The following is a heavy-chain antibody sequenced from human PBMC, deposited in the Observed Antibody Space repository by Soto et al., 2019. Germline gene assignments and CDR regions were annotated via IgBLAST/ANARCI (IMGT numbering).Heavy chain of an antibody. J-gene: IGHJ4*02. CDR2: TYYRSKWYN. CDR3: ARAIPVAGKPRSQTDY. D-gene: IGHD6-19*01. V-gene: IGHV6-1*01. CDR1: GDSVSSNSAA. Sequence: SQTLSLTCAISGDSVSSNSAAWNWIRQSPSRGLEWLGRTYYRSKWYNDYAVSVKSRITINPDTSKNQFSLQLNSVTPEDTAVYYCARAIPVAGKPRSQTDYWGQGTLVTVSS.